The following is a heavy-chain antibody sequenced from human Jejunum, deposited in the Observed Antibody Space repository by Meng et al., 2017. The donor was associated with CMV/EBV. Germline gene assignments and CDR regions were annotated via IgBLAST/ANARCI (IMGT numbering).Heavy chain of an antibody. J-gene: IGHJ2*01. CDR1: GFNFSNFY. Sequence: PRLESGGGLVKARGSLRLSCAASGFNFSNFYINWVRQAPGKGLEWISSISGSGDNIYYADSVRGRFTISRDNAKNSLYLQMNSLRAEDTAVYYCAFRATQVLFDVWGRGTLVTVSS. CDR2: ISGSGDNI. V-gene: IGHV3-21*01. CDR3: AFRATQVLFDV. D-gene: IGHD1-1*01.